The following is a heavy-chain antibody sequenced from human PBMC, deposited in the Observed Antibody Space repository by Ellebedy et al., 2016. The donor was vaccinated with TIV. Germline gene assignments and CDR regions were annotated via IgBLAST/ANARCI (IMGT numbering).Heavy chain of an antibody. J-gene: IGHJ4*02. CDR3: ARGRGGGSDSSAPRYYFDY. D-gene: IGHD3-22*01. CDR1: GFTFSSYS. CDR2: IGSSSSYI. V-gene: IGHV3-21*01. Sequence: PGGSLRLSCAASGFTFSSYSMNWVRQAPGKGLEWVSSIGSSSSYIYYADSVKGRFTISRDNAKNSLYLQMNSLRAEDTAVYYCARGRGGGSDSSAPRYYFDYWGLGTLVTVSS.